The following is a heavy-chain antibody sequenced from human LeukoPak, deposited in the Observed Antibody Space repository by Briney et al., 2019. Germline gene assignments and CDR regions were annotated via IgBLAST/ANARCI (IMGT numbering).Heavy chain of an antibody. V-gene: IGHV5-51*01. CDR3: ARRVIAVAGRDYYCMDV. CDR2: IYPGDSDT. J-gene: IGHJ6*02. Sequence: GESLKISCDASGYXFTKYWIGWVRQMPGKGLEWMGTIYPGDSDTRYSPSLQGQVTISADKSITTAYLQWSSLKASDTAMYYCARRVIAVAGRDYYCMDVWGQGTTVTVSS. CDR1: GYXFTKYW. D-gene: IGHD6-19*01.